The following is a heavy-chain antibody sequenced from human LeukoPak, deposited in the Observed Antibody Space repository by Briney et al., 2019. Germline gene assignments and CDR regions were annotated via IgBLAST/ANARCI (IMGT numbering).Heavy chain of an antibody. J-gene: IGHJ4*02. V-gene: IGHV3-21*01. CDR3: AKSHSIVVVMVY. CDR1: GFTFSSYS. D-gene: IGHD3-22*01. Sequence: PGGSLRLSCAASGFTFSSYSMNWVRQAPGKGLEWVSSISSSSSYIYYADSVKGQFTISRDNSKNTLYLQMNSLRAEDTAVYYCAKSHSIVVVMVYWGQGTLVTVSS. CDR2: ISSSSSYI.